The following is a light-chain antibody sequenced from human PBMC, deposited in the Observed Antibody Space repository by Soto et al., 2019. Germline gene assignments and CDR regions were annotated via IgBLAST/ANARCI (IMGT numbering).Light chain of an antibody. J-gene: IGLJ2*01. Sequence: QLVLTQPPSASGTPGQRVTISCSGSSSNIGTNTVIWYQQLPGTAPKLLIYINTQLASGVPVRFCGSKSGTSASLAISGLQSEDEADYYCASWDVRLVVFGGGTKVTVL. CDR3: ASWDVRLVV. V-gene: IGLV1-44*01. CDR2: INT. CDR1: SSNIGTNT.